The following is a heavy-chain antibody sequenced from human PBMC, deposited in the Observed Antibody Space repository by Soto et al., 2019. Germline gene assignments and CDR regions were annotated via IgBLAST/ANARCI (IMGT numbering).Heavy chain of an antibody. CDR2: IYYSGST. Sequence: KPSETLSLTCTVSGGSISSGGYYWSWIRQHPGKGLEWIGYIYYSGSTYYNPSLKSRVTISVDTSKNQSSLKLSSVTAADTAVYYCARYKILEWLPLRGFDYWGQGTLVTVSS. D-gene: IGHD3-3*01. V-gene: IGHV4-31*03. CDR3: ARYKILEWLPLRGFDY. J-gene: IGHJ4*02. CDR1: GGSISSGGYY.